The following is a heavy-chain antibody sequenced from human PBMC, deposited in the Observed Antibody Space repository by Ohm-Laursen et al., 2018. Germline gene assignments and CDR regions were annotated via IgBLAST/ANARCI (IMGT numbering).Heavy chain of an antibody. CDR1: GFTFSSYA. J-gene: IGHJ4*02. V-gene: IGHV3-30*18. D-gene: IGHD3-22*01. Sequence: SLRLSCAASGFTFSSYAMSWVRQAPGKGLEWVAVISYDGSNKYYADSVKGRFTISRDNSKNTLYLQMNSLRAEDTAVYYCAKPDYYDSSGYYGFDYWGQGTLVTASS. CDR3: AKPDYYDSSGYYGFDY. CDR2: ISYDGSNK.